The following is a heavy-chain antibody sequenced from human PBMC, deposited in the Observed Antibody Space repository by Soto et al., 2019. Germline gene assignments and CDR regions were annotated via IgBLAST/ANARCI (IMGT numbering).Heavy chain of an antibody. CDR2: IYYRGNT. V-gene: IGHV4-59*08. Sequence: QVQVKESGPGLVKPSETLSLTCSVFGGSMSPYYWSWIRQSPGKGLEWIANIYYRGNTNYNPSLGSRVTISIDTSKNQLSLKLNSLTAADTAVYYCARHSKKTGDFDYYYGMDVWGQGTTVTVSS. D-gene: IGHD7-27*01. CDR3: ARHSKKTGDFDYYYGMDV. CDR1: GGSMSPYY. J-gene: IGHJ6*02.